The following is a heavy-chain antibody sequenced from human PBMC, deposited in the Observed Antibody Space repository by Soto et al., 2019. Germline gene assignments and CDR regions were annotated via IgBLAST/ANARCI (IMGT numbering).Heavy chain of an antibody. Sequence: QVQLQQWGAGLLKPSETLSLTCAVYGGSFSGHYWSWIRQPPGKGLEWIGEINHSGSTNYNPSLKSRVTISVDTSKNQFSLKLSSGTAADTAVYYCARGGIAARPRCDSYYRGQGTLVTVSS. V-gene: IGHV4-34*01. J-gene: IGHJ4*02. CDR2: INHSGST. CDR1: GGSFSGHY. CDR3: ARGGIAARPRCDSYY. D-gene: IGHD6-6*01.